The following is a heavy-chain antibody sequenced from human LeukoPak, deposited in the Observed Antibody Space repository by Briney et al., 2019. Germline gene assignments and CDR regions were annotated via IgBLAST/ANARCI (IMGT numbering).Heavy chain of an antibody. CDR1: GFTFSSYG. D-gene: IGHD5-18*01. V-gene: IGHV3-23*01. CDR2: ISGSGGST. CDR3: ARDGDTAMSPFDY. Sequence: GGSLRLSCAASGFTFSSYGMSWVRQAPGKGLEWVSAISGSGGSTYYADSVKGRFTISRDNAKNSLYLQMNSLRAEDTAVYYCARDGDTAMSPFDYWGQGTLVTVSS. J-gene: IGHJ4*02.